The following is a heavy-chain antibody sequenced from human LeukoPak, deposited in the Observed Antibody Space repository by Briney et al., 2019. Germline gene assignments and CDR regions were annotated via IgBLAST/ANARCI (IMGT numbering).Heavy chain of an antibody. CDR2: IKQDGSEK. J-gene: IGHJ4*02. CDR1: GFTFSSYW. V-gene: IGHV3-7*03. CDR3: AKDAHSSGWYSFDY. D-gene: IGHD6-19*01. Sequence: PGGSLRLSCAASGFTFSSYWMSWVRQAPGMGLEWVANIKQDGSEKYYVDSVKGRFTISRDNAKNSLYLQMNSLRAEDTALYYCAKDAHSSGWYSFDYWGQGTLVTVSS.